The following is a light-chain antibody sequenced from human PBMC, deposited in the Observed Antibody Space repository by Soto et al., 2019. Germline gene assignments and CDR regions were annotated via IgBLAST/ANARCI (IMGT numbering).Light chain of an antibody. CDR3: ASYTTSSTGV. CDR2: EVS. Sequence: QSALTQPASVSASPGQSITISCTGTSGDVGVYNYVSWYQHHPGKAPKLMIYEVSNRPSGVSNRFSGSKSGNTASLTISGLQTDDEANYYCASYTTSSTGVFGGGTQLTVL. J-gene: IGLJ3*02. V-gene: IGLV2-14*01. CDR1: SGDVGVYNY.